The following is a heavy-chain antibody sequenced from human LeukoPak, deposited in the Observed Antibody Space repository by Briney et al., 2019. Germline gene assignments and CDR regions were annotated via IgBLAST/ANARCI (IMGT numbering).Heavy chain of an antibody. V-gene: IGHV1-69*13. D-gene: IGHD6-6*01. CDR1: GGTFSSYA. J-gene: IGHJ4*02. Sequence: SVKVSCKASGGTFSSYAISWVRQAPGQGLEWMGGIIPTFGTANYAQKFQGRVTITADESTSTAYMELSSLRSEDTAVYYCARADRLGIAARLSLAYWGQGTLVTVSS. CDR2: IIPTFGTA. CDR3: ARADRLGIAARLSLAY.